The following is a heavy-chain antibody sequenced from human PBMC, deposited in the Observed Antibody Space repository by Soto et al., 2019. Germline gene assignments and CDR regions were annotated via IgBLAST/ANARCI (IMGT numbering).Heavy chain of an antibody. CDR1: GGSVSSGSYY. CDR2: IYYSGST. D-gene: IGHD4-17*01. V-gene: IGHV4-61*01. CDR3: ARVGTVTTVLSTLSFYGPRYYYGMDV. J-gene: IGHJ6*02. Sequence: PSETLSLTCTVSGGSVSSGSYYWSWIRQPPGKGLEWIGYIYYSGSTNYNPSLKSRVTISVDTSKNQFSLKLSSVTAADTAVYYCARVGTVTTVLSTLSFYGPRYYYGMDVWGQGTTVTVSS.